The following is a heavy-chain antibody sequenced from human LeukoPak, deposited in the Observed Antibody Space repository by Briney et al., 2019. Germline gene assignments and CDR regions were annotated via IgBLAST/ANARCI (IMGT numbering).Heavy chain of an antibody. CDR3: ARGFEYSYGYLDY. J-gene: IGHJ4*02. Sequence: ASVKVSCKASGYTFTSYDINWVRQATGQGLEWMGWMNPNSGNTGYAQKFQGRVTMTRNTSISTAYMELSNLRSEDTAVYYCARGFEYSYGYLDYWGQGTLVTVSS. CDR2: MNPNSGNT. D-gene: IGHD5-18*01. V-gene: IGHV1-8*01. CDR1: GYTFTSYD.